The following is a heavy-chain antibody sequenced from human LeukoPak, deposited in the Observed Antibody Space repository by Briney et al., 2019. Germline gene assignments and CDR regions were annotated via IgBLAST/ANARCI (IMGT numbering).Heavy chain of an antibody. CDR1: GGTFSSYA. V-gene: IGHV1-69*06. Sequence: SVKVSCKASGGTFSSYAISWVRQAPGQGLEWMGGIIPIFGTANYAQKFQGRVTITADKSTSTAYMELRSLRSDDTAVYYCARDRIYYDSSGSKGGLDYWGQGTLVTVSS. J-gene: IGHJ4*02. D-gene: IGHD3-22*01. CDR2: IIPIFGTA. CDR3: ARDRIYYDSSGSKGGLDY.